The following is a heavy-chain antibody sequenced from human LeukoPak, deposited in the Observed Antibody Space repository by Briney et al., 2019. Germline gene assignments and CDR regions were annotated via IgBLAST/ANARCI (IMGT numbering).Heavy chain of an antibody. CDR1: XXXXXSXGYY. J-gene: IGHJ4*02. CDR3: ARGDSSSWYSNY. D-gene: IGHD6-13*01. CDR2: IYYSGST. Sequence: TXXLTCSVSXXXXXSXGYYXGXIXQSXGXXLXXXASIYYSGSTYYNPSLKSRVTISVDKSKNQFSLKLSSVTAADTAEYYCARGDSSSWYSNYWGQGTLVTVSS. V-gene: IGHV4-39*07.